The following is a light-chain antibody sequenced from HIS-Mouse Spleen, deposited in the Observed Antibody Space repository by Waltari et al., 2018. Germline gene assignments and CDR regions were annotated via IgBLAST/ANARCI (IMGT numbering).Light chain of an antibody. Sequence: SYVLTQPPSVSAAPGQPAGIPGGGNNIGSKSVHGYQQKPGQAPVLGVYGDGARPSGIPERFSGSKSGNTATLTISRVEAGDEADYYCQVWDSSSDRVFGTGTKITGL. CDR2: GDG. V-gene: IGLV3-21*02. CDR1: NIGSKS. CDR3: QVWDSSSDRV. J-gene: IGLJ1*01.